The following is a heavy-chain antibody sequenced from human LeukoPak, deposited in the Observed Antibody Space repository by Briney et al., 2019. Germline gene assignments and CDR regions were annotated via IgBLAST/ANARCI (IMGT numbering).Heavy chain of an antibody. D-gene: IGHD6-13*01. CDR3: AKDLLGIAPAGDFFDY. CDR1: GFTFSSYA. V-gene: IGHV3-23*01. J-gene: IGHJ4*02. Sequence: GSLRLSCAASGFTFSSYAMSWVRQAPGKGLEWVSAISGSGGGTYYADSVKGRFTISRDNSKNTLYLQMNSLRAEDTAVYYCAKDLLGIAPAGDFFDYWGQGTLVTVSS. CDR2: ISGSGGGT.